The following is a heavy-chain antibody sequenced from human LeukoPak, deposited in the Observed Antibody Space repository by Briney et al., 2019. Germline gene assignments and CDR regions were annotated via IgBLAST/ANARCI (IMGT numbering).Heavy chain of an antibody. CDR3: ARGSGSSITMVRGVPSQWYFDL. D-gene: IGHD3-10*01. CDR2: IWSDGSNK. Sequence: GGSLRLSCATSGFTFSGYGMHWVRQAPGKGLEWVTVIWSDGSNKYYADSVKGRFTISRDNSKNTLYLQMNSLRAEDTAVYYCARGSGSSITMVRGVPSQWYFDLWGRGTLVTVSS. V-gene: IGHV3-33*01. CDR1: GFTFSGYG. J-gene: IGHJ2*01.